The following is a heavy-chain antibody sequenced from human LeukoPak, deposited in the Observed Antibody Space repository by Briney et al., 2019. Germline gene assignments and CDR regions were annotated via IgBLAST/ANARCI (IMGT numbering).Heavy chain of an antibody. D-gene: IGHD3-16*01. J-gene: IGHJ3*02. CDR3: ARDYDYVWGSPGSAFDI. Sequence: ASVKVSCKASGYTFTSYGISWVRQAPGQGLEWMGWISAYNGNTNYAQKLQGRVTMTTDTSTSTAYMELRSLRSDDTAVYYGARDYDYVWGSPGSAFDIWGQGTMVTVSS. V-gene: IGHV1-18*01. CDR2: ISAYNGNT. CDR1: GYTFTSYG.